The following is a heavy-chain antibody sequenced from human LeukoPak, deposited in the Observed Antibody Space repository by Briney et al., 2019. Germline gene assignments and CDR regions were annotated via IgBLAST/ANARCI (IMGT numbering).Heavy chain of an antibody. CDR3: ARDGEYYDSSGSYFDY. J-gene: IGHJ4*02. CDR1: GYTFTTYY. V-gene: IGHV1-46*01. Sequence: ASVKVSCKASGYTFTTYYMHWVRQAPGQGLEWMGILNPSSGSTSYAQKFQGGVTMTRDTSSSTFYMELRSLQSEDTAVYYCARDGEYYDSSGSYFDYWGQGTLVTVSS. CDR2: LNPSSGST. D-gene: IGHD3-22*01.